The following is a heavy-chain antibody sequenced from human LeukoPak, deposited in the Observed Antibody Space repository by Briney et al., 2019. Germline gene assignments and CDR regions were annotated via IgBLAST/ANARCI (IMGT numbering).Heavy chain of an antibody. V-gene: IGHV3-15*01. Sequence: PGGSLSLSCAASGFTFSNAWMSWVRQAPGKGLEWVGRIKSKTDGGTTDYAAPVKGRFTISRDDSKNTLYLQMNSLKTEDTAVYYCTTDLCSYDSSKSWFDPWGQGTLVTVSS. J-gene: IGHJ5*02. CDR1: GFTFSNAW. CDR3: TTDLCSYDSSKSWFDP. D-gene: IGHD3-22*01. CDR2: IKSKTDGGTT.